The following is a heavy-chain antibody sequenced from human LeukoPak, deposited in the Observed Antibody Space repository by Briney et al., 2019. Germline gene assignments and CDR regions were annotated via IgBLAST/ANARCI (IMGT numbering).Heavy chain of an antibody. CDR3: ARAQDTAMVKSYYYYYGMDV. J-gene: IGHJ6*02. CDR2: IYYSGST. CDR1: GGSISSGGYY. Sequence: PSQTLSLTCTVSGGSISSGGYYWSWIRQHPGKGLEWIGYIYYSGSTYYNPSLKSRVTISVDTSKNQFSLKLSSVTAADTAVYYCARAQDTAMVKSYYYYYGMDVWGQGTTVTVSS. V-gene: IGHV4-31*03. D-gene: IGHD5-18*01.